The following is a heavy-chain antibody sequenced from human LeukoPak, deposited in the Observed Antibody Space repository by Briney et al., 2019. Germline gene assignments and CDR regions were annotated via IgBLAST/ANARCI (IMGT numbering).Heavy chain of an antibody. D-gene: IGHD2-15*01. CDR3: ARESAYCSGISCYFDY. Sequence: GGSLRLSCEASGFTFSSYEMNWVRQAPGKGLEWVSYITSSGRTIYYADSVKGRFTISRDNAENSLYLQMNSLRVEDTAVYYCARESAYCSGISCYFDYWGQGALVTVSS. CDR1: GFTFSSYE. CDR2: ITSSGRTI. V-gene: IGHV3-48*03. J-gene: IGHJ4*02.